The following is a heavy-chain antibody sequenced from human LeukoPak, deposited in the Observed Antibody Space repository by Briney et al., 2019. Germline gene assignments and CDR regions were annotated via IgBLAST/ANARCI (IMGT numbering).Heavy chain of an antibody. D-gene: IGHD4-17*01. Sequence: ASVKVSCKASGYTFTGYYMHWVRQAPGQGLEWMGWINPNSGGTNYAQKFQGRVTMTRDTSISTAYMELSRLRSDDTAVYYCARDVHGDYGSGWLDPWGQGTLVSVSS. J-gene: IGHJ5*02. CDR2: INPNSGGT. CDR1: GYTFTGYY. V-gene: IGHV1-2*02. CDR3: ARDVHGDYGSGWLDP.